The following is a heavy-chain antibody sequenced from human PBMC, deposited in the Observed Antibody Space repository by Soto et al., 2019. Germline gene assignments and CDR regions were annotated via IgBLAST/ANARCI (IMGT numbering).Heavy chain of an antibody. J-gene: IGHJ4*02. CDR3: VRYCSTTLCNGVAKRTFDY. CDR2: ISTSGSTV. Sequence: EVQLVESGGALVQPGGSLRLSCAASRFTFSTYEMNWVRQAPGKGLEWVSYISTSGSTVYYADSVKGRFTISRDNTRNSLYLQMNSLRDEDTALYYCVRYCSTTLCNGVAKRTFDYWGQGTLVTVSS. V-gene: IGHV3-48*03. D-gene: IGHD2-2*01. CDR1: RFTFSTYE.